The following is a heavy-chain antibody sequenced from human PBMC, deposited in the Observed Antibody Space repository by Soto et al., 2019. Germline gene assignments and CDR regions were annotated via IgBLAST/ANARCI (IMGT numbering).Heavy chain of an antibody. D-gene: IGHD2-15*01. CDR2: IHYSGST. CDR1: GGSISSGGYY. V-gene: IGHV4-31*03. CDR3: ARKLDCSGGSCYSFGCFDY. Sequence: SETLSLTCTVSGGSISSGGYYWSWIRQHPGKGLEWIGYIHYSGSTYYNPSLKSRVTISVDTSKSQFSLKLSSVTAADTAVYYCARKLDCSGGSCYSFGCFDYWGQGTLVTVSS. J-gene: IGHJ4*02.